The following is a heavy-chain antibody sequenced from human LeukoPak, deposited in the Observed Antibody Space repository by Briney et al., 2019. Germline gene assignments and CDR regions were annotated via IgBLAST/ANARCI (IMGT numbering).Heavy chain of an antibody. Sequence: ASVKVSCKASGYTFTGYYLHWLRQAPGQGLEWMGWINPNSGGTDYAQKFQGRVTMTRDTSISTAYMDLSRLRSDDTAVYYCATVHIAAAVIYYFDYWGQGTLVTVSS. J-gene: IGHJ4*02. V-gene: IGHV1-2*02. CDR3: ATVHIAAAVIYYFDY. CDR2: INPNSGGT. CDR1: GYTFTGYY. D-gene: IGHD6-13*01.